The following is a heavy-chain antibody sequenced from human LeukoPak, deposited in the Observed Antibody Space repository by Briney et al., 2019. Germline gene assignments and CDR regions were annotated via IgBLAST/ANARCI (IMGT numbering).Heavy chain of an antibody. V-gene: IGHV3-21*01. D-gene: IGHD5-12*01. CDR1: GFAFRTYT. CDR2: ISTTSSYI. Sequence: GGSLRLSCAASGFAFRTYTMNWVRQAPGKGLEWVSSISTTSSYIYYADSVKGRFTFSRDNAKNSLYLQMNSLRAEDTAVYYCASGYDPIDYWGQGTLVTVSS. CDR3: ASGYDPIDY. J-gene: IGHJ4*02.